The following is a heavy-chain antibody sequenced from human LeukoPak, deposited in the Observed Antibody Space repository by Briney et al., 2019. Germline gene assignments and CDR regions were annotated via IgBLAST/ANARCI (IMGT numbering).Heavy chain of an antibody. V-gene: IGHV4-4*02. CDR1: GGSISSNNW. CDR2: IYHSGSP. D-gene: IGHD1-1*01. CDR3: ARVNINNWHSCDY. Sequence: SGTLSLTSAVSGGSISSNNWWGWVRQPPGKGLEWIGEIYHSGSPNYNPSLKSRVTISVDKSRNHFSLNLSSVTAADTAVYYCARVNINNWHSCDYWGQGTLVTVSS. J-gene: IGHJ4*02.